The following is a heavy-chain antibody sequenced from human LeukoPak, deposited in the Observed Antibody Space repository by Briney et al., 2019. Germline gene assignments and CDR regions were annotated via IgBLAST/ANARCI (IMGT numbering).Heavy chain of an antibody. V-gene: IGHV3-53*01. CDR2: IHPDGVT. Sequence: GGSLRPSCAASGFTVSLNFMNWVRQAPGTGLEWVSIIHPDGVTHYSDSVTGRFTISRDNSNNILYLQMNGLRAEDTAVYSCAGGRGYIIDYWGQGTLVTVSS. J-gene: IGHJ4*02. CDR3: AGGRGYIIDY. CDR1: GFTVSLNF. D-gene: IGHD5-18*01.